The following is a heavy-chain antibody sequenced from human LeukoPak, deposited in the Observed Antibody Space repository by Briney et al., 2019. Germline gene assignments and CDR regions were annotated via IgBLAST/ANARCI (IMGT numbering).Heavy chain of an antibody. D-gene: IGHD2-21*01. J-gene: IGHJ5*02. CDR3: ARCSPYSRWFDP. Sequence: SETLSLTCAVYGGSFSGYYWSWIREPPRKGLEWIGEINHSGSTNYNPSLKSRVTISVDTSKNQFSLKLSSVTAADTAVYYCARCSPYSRWFDPWGQGTLVTVSS. CDR2: INHSGST. CDR1: GGSFSGYY. V-gene: IGHV4-34*01.